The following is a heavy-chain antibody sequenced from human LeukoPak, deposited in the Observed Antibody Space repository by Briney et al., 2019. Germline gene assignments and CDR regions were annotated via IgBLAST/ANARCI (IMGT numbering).Heavy chain of an antibody. CDR2: IRRFGSEK. CDR3: ARSSSQGFDYFDY. CDR1: SFSFSDFW. Sequence: GWSLRLSCVASSFSFSDFWMSWVRQRPGKELEWVATIRRFGSEKTYLDSVKGRFTISRDDSKSSLSLQMNNLGADDSGLYYCARSSSQGFDYFDYWGQGALVTVSS. D-gene: IGHD3-10*01. J-gene: IGHJ4*02. V-gene: IGHV3-7*01.